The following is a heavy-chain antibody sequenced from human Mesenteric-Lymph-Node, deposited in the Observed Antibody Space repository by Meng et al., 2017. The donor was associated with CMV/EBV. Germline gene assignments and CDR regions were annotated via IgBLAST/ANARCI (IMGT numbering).Heavy chain of an antibody. D-gene: IGHD3-10*01. J-gene: IGHJ5*02. CDR2: ISGTGGST. V-gene: IGHV3-23*01. Sequence: GGSLRLSCAASGFTFSTYAMTWVRQAPGKGLEWVSAISGTGGSTYYADSVKGRFTISRDNSKNTLYLQMNSLRADDTALYYCAKSPYGSGSYSSVWFGPWGQGTLVTVSS. CDR3: AKSPYGSGSYSSVWFGP. CDR1: GFTFSTYA.